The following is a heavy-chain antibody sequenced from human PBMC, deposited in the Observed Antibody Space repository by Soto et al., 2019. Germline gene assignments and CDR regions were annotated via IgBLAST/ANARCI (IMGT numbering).Heavy chain of an antibody. V-gene: IGHV4-4*02. CDR1: GGSVTTNYW. D-gene: IGHD6-19*01. CDR3: RMSLGWYTIHS. Sequence: QLQESGPGLVKPSRTLSLTCAVSGGSVTTNYWWGWVRQSPVTGLEWIRDMSPSGPTNYSPSLNRRVTSLVVTSKNQFPLELKSVTAADTVVYFCRMSLGWYTIHSWGQRTLVNVSS. J-gene: IGHJ4*02. CDR2: MSPSGPT.